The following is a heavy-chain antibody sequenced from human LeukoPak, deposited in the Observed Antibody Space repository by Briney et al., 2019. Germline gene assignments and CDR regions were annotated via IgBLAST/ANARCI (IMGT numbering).Heavy chain of an antibody. D-gene: IGHD6-13*01. J-gene: IGHJ5*02. CDR2: IDNIGST. CDR1: GGSISSSSYN. CDR3: ARPPGIAAAWFDP. V-gene: IGHV4-39*01. Sequence: SETLSLTCTVSGGSISSSSYNWAWIRQPPGKGLEWIGNIDNIGSTYYNPSLQSRVTISVDKSKDQLSLKLNSVTATDAAIYYCARPPGIAAAWFDPWGQGTLVTVSS.